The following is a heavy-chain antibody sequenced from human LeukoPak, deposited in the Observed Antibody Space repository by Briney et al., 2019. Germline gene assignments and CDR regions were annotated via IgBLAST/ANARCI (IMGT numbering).Heavy chain of an antibody. V-gene: IGHV4-34*01. CDR2: INHSGST. Sequence: SETLSLTCAVYGESFSGYYWSWIRQPPGKGLEWIGEINHSGSTNYNPSLKSRVTISVDTSKNQFSLKLSSVTAADTAVYYCAIFSLNESNYFDYWGQGTLVTVSS. CDR3: AIFSLNESNYFDY. D-gene: IGHD1-1*01. CDR1: GESFSGYY. J-gene: IGHJ4*02.